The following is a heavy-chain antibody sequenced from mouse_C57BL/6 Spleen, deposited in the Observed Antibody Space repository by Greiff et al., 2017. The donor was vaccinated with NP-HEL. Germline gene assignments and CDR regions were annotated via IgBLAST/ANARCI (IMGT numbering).Heavy chain of an antibody. V-gene: IGHV1-72*01. Sequence: QVQLQQPGAELVKPGASVKLSCKASGYTFTSYWMHWVKQRPGRGLEWIGRIDPNSGGTKYNEKFKSKATLTVDKPSSTAYMQLSSLTSEYSAVYYCAKEVTTVVNYFDYWGQGTTLTVSS. CDR3: AKEVTTVVNYFDY. CDR1: GYTFTSYW. D-gene: IGHD1-1*01. J-gene: IGHJ2*01. CDR2: IDPNSGGT.